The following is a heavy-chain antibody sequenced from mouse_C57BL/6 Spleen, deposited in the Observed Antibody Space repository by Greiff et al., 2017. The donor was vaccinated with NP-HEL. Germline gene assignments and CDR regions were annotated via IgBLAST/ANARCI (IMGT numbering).Heavy chain of an antibody. CDR3: ARANYDYDGYYFDY. CDR2: IDPSDSYT. V-gene: IGHV1-59*01. D-gene: IGHD2-4*01. J-gene: IGHJ2*01. CDR1: GYTFTSYW. Sequence: QVQLQQPGAELVRPGTSVKLSCKASGYTFTSYWMHWVKQRPGQGLEWIGVIDPSDSYTNYNQKFKGKATLTVDTSSSTAYMQLSSLTSEDSVVYYCARANYDYDGYYFDYWGQGTTLTVSS.